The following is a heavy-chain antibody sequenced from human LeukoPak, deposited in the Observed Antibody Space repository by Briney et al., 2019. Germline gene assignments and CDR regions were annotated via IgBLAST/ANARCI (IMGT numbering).Heavy chain of an antibody. CDR3: ARTYYDILTGYNPYFDY. J-gene: IGHJ4*02. V-gene: IGHV3-21*01. D-gene: IGHD3-9*01. CDR1: GFTFNTYT. Sequence: PGGSLRLSCASAGFTFNTYTMTWVREAPGKVLEWVSSITASSTAIYSADSVKGRFTISRDNAKNFLYLQMNSLRAEDTAVYYCARTYYDILTGYNPYFDYWGQGILVTVSS. CDR2: ITASSTAI.